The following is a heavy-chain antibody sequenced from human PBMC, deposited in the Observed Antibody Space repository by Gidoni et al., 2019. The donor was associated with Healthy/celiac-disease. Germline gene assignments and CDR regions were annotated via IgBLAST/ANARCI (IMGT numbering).Heavy chain of an antibody. J-gene: IGHJ3*02. CDR1: GYSFTSYW. Sequence: EVQLVQSGAEVKKPGESLKISCQGSGYSFTSYWIGWVRQMPGKGLEWMGIIYPGDSDTRYSPSFQGQVTISADKSISTAYLQWSSLKASDTAMYYCARLRVVVAEDDAFDIWGQGTMVTVSS. CDR2: IYPGDSDT. V-gene: IGHV5-51*01. CDR3: ARLRVVVAEDDAFDI. D-gene: IGHD3-22*01.